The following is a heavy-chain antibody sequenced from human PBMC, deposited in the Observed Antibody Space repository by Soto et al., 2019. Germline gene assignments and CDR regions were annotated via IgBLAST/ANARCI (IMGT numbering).Heavy chain of an antibody. CDR2: MNSYGSSI. D-gene: IGHD2-2*01. CDR1: GFTFSSSW. J-gene: IGHJ4*02. V-gene: IGHV3-74*01. CDR3: VSQMDCSSATCYLGY. Sequence: PGGSLRLSCAASGFTFSSSWMHWVRQAPGKGLVWVSRMNSYGSSISYADSVKGRFTISRDNAKNTLYLQMNSLRAEDTAVYYCVSQMDCSSATCYLGYWGQGTLVTVSS.